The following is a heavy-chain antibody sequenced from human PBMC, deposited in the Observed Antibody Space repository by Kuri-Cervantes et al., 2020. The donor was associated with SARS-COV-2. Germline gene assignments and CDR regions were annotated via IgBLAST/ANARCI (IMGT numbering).Heavy chain of an antibody. CDR1: VDTFISYDIIYA. J-gene: IGHJ6*02. D-gene: IGHD6-19*01. CDR2: IVPMYGTV. V-gene: IGHV1-69*06. CDR3: ARESGREMYIGVGRHDNYDGMDV. Sequence: SVPVPCKASVDTFISYDIIYAITCVRQAPGQRPEWMGGIVPMYGTVNYAQKFDGRILITADKSATTAYMQVNRLTPDDTAVDYCARESGREMYIGVGRHDNYDGMDVWGQGTMVTVSS.